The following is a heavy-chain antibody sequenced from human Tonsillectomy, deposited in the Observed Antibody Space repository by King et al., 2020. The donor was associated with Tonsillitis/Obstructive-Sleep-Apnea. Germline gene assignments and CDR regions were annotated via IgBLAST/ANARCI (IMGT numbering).Heavy chain of an antibody. CDR3: AREGNYGDPGFDY. CDR1: GFTVNSNH. D-gene: IGHD4-17*01. V-gene: IGHV3-53*01. CDR2: IFTGGTT. Sequence: VQLVESGGGLIQSGGFLRLSCAASGFTVNSNHRSWVRQAPGKGLEWVSLIFTGGTTSYAQSVKGRFTISRDNSKNTLYLQMDILRPEDTAVYYCAREGNYGDPGFDYWGQGTLVFVSS. J-gene: IGHJ4*02.